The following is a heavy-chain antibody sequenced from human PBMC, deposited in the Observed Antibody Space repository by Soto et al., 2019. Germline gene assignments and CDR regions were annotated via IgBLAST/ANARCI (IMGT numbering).Heavy chain of an antibody. Sequence: GASVKVSCKASGGTFTSYYMHWVRQAPGQGLEWMGFINPSGGSTSYAQRFQGGVTMTRDTSTSTVYMELSSLRSEDTAVYYCARNDKSGLDYWGQGTLVTVSS. CDR1: GGTFTSYY. D-gene: IGHD1-1*01. CDR2: INPSGGST. V-gene: IGHV1-46*01. J-gene: IGHJ4*02. CDR3: ARNDKSGLDY.